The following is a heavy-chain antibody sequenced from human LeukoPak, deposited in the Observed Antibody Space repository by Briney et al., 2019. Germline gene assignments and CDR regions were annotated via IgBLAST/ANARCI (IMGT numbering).Heavy chain of an antibody. Sequence: ASVKVSCKASGYTFTSYDINWVRQATGQGLEWMGWMNPNSGNTGYAQKFRGRVTMTRNTSISTAYMELSSLRSEDTAVYYCAGGRRIVGAYDFDYWGQGTLVTVSS. CDR3: AGGRRIVGAYDFDY. J-gene: IGHJ4*02. D-gene: IGHD1-26*01. V-gene: IGHV1-8*01. CDR2: MNPNSGNT. CDR1: GYTFTSYD.